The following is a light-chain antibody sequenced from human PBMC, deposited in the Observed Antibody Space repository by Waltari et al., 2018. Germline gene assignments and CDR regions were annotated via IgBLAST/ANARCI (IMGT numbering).Light chain of an antibody. Sequence: DIVMTQSPDSLAVSLGERATINCKSSQSVLYSSNNKNYLAWYQQKPGQPPKLLIYWASTRESWVPDRFSGSGSGTDFTLTISSLQAEEVAVYYCQQYYSTPYTFGQGTKLEIK. CDR3: QQYYSTPYT. CDR1: QSVLYSSNNKNY. CDR2: WAS. V-gene: IGKV4-1*01. J-gene: IGKJ2*01.